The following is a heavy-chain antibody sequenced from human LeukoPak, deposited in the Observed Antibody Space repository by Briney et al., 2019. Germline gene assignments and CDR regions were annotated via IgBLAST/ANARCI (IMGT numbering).Heavy chain of an antibody. V-gene: IGHV4-61*02. CDR3: ARRDFWSGYYDY. Sequence: PSQTLSLTCTVSGGSISSGSYYWSWIRQPAGKGLEWIGRIYTSGSTNYHPSLKSRVTISVDTSKNQFSLKLSSVTAADTAVYYCARRDFWSGYYDYWGQGILVTVSS. D-gene: IGHD3-3*01. CDR1: GGSISSGSYY. J-gene: IGHJ4*02. CDR2: IYTSGST.